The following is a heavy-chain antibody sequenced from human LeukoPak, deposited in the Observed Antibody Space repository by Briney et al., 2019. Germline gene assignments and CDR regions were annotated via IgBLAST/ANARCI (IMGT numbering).Heavy chain of an antibody. CDR2: IYHSGST. CDR3: ARGGITGTTGALDI. J-gene: IGHJ3*02. CDR1: GCSISSSNW. D-gene: IGHD1/OR15-1a*01. V-gene: IGHV4-4*02. Sequence: SGTLSLTCAVSGCSISSSNWWSWVRQPPGQGLEWIGEIYHSGSTNYNPSLKSRVTISVDKSRNQFSLKLSSVTAADTAVYYCARGGITGTTGALDIWGQGTMVTVSS.